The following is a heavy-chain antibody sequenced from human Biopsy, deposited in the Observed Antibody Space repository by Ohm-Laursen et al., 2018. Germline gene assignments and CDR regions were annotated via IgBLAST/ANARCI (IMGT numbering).Heavy chain of an antibody. CDR2: IQQTGGDR. J-gene: IGHJ4*02. CDR3: ARGSEFEDNTWSIDY. CDR1: GFTFRSYW. D-gene: IGHD1-1*01. Sequence: GSLRLSCTASGFTFRSYWMNWVRQASGKGLEWVASIQQTGGDRFYVDSVKGRFSISRDNAKSSVSLQMNSLRGEDTAVYYCARGSEFEDNTWSIDYWGQGTQVTVSS. V-gene: IGHV3-7*01.